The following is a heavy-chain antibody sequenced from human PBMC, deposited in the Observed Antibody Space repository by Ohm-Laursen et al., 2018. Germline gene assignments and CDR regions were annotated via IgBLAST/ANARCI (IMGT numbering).Heavy chain of an antibody. V-gene: IGHV3-9*01. CDR2: ISWNSGSI. J-gene: IGHJ3*02. D-gene: IGHD5-24*01. CDR1: GFTFDDYA. Sequence: SLRLSCAASGFTFDDYAMHWVRQAPGKGLEWVSGISWNSGSIGYADSVKGRFTISRDNAKNSLYLQMNSLRAEDTALYYCAKDKEMATIGNFDAFDIWGQGTMVTVSS. CDR3: AKDKEMATIGNFDAFDI.